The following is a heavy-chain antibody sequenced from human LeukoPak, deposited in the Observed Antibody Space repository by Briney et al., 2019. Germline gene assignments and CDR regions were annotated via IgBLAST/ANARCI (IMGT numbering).Heavy chain of an antibody. CDR3: ARSNTGRW. Sequence: GGSLRLSCIASGFTFTTYWMTWVRQAPGKGLEWVANIKQDGSEKYYVDSVKGRFTISRDNAKNSLYLQMNSLRAEDTAMYYCARSNTGRWWGQGTMV. V-gene: IGHV3-7*01. CDR2: IKQDGSEK. CDR1: GFTFTTYW. D-gene: IGHD1-26*01. J-gene: IGHJ3*01.